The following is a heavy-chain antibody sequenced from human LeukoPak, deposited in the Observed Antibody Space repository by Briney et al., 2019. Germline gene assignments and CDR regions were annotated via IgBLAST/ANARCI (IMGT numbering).Heavy chain of an antibody. CDR3: ARYNSGWNDY. D-gene: IGHD6-19*01. CDR2: ISSSSSTI. V-gene: IGHV3-48*04. J-gene: IGHJ4*02. CDR1: GFTFSSYS. Sequence: PGGSLRLSCAASGFTFSSYSMNWVRQAPGKGLEWVSYISSSSSTIYYADSVKGRFTISRDNAKNSLYLQMDSLRAEDTAVYYCARYNSGWNDYWGQGTLVTVSS.